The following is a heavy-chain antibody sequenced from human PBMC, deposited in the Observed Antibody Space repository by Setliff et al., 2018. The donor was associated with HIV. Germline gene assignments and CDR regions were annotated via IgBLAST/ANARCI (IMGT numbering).Heavy chain of an antibody. CDR3: TIPASSLAPN. CDR2: IYYNGNT. Sequence: SETLSLTCTVSGGSISSHYWSWIRQPPGKGLEWIGYIYYNGNTNYNPSLKSRVTISVDTSKNQISLKLTSVAAADTAVYYCTIPASSLAPNWGRGTQVTVSS. V-gene: IGHV4-59*08. CDR1: GGSISSHY. J-gene: IGHJ4*02.